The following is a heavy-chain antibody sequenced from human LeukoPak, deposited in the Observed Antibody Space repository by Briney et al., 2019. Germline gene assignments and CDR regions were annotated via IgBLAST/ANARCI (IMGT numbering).Heavy chain of an antibody. CDR1: GFTYDECA. CDR3: ARDRNTDFWSGYYTNYFDY. CDR2: ISWDGGST. D-gene: IGHD3-3*01. J-gene: IGHJ4*02. Sequence: GGSLRLSCAASGFTYDECAMHWVRQAPGKGLEWVSLISWDGGSTYYADSVKGRFTISRDNSKNSLYLQMNSLRAEDTAVYYCARDRNTDFWSGYYTNYFDYWGQGTLVTVSS. V-gene: IGHV3-43D*03.